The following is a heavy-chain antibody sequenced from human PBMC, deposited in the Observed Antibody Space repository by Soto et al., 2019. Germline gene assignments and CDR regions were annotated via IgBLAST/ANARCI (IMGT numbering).Heavy chain of an antibody. CDR2: ISGSGDTT. J-gene: IGHJ3*01. CDR3: AKNWERSAWKIGHHDAFDV. D-gene: IGHD1-26*01. CDR1: AFTFNNYA. V-gene: IGHV3-23*01. Sequence: EVQVLETGGGLVQPGGSLRLSCAVSAFTFNNYAMTWVRQAPGKGLEWVSSISGSGDTTDYADSVKGRFTISRDNSKNTLFLQMNSLRVEDTAVYSCAKNWERSAWKIGHHDAFDVWGQGTMVTVSS.